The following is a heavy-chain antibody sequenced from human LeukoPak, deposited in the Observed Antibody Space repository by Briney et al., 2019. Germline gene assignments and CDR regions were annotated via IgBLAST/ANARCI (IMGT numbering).Heavy chain of an antibody. Sequence: SETLSLTCTVSGGSISSYYWSWIRQPPGKGLEGIGYIYYSGSTNYNPSLKSRVTISVDTSKNQFSLKLSSVTAADTAVYYCARYEYSSGSGWFDPWGQGTLVTVSS. V-gene: IGHV4-59*08. J-gene: IGHJ5*02. D-gene: IGHD6-19*01. CDR3: ARYEYSSGSGWFDP. CDR2: IYYSGST. CDR1: GGSISSYY.